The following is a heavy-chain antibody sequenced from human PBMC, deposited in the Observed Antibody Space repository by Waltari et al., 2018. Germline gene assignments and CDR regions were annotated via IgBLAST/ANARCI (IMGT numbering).Heavy chain of an antibody. CDR3: ARDTERIAARPRGAFDI. V-gene: IGHV1-69*12. CDR1: GGTFSSYA. CDR2: IIPIFGTA. D-gene: IGHD6-6*01. J-gene: IGHJ3*02. Sequence: QVQLVQSGAEVKKPGSSVKVSCKASGGTFSSYAISWVRQAPGQGREWMGVIIPIFGTANYAQKCQGRVTITADESTSTAYMGLSSLRAEDTAVYYCARDTERIAARPRGAFDIWGQGTMVTVSS.